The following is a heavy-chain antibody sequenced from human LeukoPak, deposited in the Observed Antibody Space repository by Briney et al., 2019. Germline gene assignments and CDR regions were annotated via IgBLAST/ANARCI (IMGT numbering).Heavy chain of an antibody. CDR3: ARAGRIAVAGTPAWYFDY. Sequence: GGSLRLSCAASGFTVSGNYMSWVRQAPGKGLEWVSVIYSGGSTYYADSVKGRFTISRDNSKNTLYLQMNSLRAEDTAVYYCARAGRIAVAGTPAWYFDYWGQGTLVTVSS. D-gene: IGHD6-19*01. J-gene: IGHJ4*02. CDR1: GFTVSGNY. CDR2: IYSGGST. V-gene: IGHV3-66*01.